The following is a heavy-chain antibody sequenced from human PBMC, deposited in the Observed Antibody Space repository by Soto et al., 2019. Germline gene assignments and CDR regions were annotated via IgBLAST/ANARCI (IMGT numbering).Heavy chain of an antibody. CDR2: IIPIFGTA. D-gene: IGHD3-9*01. J-gene: IGHJ6*02. Sequence: SVKVSCKASGGTFSSYAISWVRQAPGQGLEWMGGIIPIFGTANYAQKFQGRVTITADESTSTAYMELSSLRSEDTAVYYCAGGDYDILTGSSTAYYYYGMDVWGQGTTVTVSS. V-gene: IGHV1-69*13. CDR1: GGTFSSYA. CDR3: AGGDYDILTGSSTAYYYYGMDV.